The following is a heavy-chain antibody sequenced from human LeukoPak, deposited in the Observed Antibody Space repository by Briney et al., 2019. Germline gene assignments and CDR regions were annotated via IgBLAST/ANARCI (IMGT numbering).Heavy chain of an antibody. D-gene: IGHD2-15*01. CDR2: IRYDGSYK. CDR3: AKDIGGYCSGGSCQGDGMDV. CDR1: GLTFSRYG. Sequence: PGGSLRLSCAASGLTFSRYGMHWVRQAPGKGLEWVAYIRYDGSYKHYADSVKGRFTISRDNSKNTLYLQMNSLRAEDTALYYCAKDIGGYCSGGSCQGDGMDVWGQGTTVTVSS. V-gene: IGHV3-30*02. J-gene: IGHJ6*02.